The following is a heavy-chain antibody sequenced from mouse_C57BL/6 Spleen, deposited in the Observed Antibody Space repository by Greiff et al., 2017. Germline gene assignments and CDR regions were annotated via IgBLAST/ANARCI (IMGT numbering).Heavy chain of an antibody. CDR2: INPSNGGT. D-gene: IGHD1-1*01. J-gene: IGHJ1*03. CDR1: GYTFTSYW. CDR3: AREDITTVVEEVYFDV. V-gene: IGHV1-53*01. Sequence: QVQLKESGTELVKPGASVKLSCKASGYTFTSYWMHWVKQRPGQGLEWIGNINPSNGGTNYNEKFKSKATLTVDKSSSTAYMQLSSLTSEDSAVYYCAREDITTVVEEVYFDVWGTGTTVTVSS.